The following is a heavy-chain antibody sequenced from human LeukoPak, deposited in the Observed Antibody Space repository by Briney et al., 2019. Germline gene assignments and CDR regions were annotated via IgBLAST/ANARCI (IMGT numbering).Heavy chain of an antibody. J-gene: IGHJ6*03. CDR3: ARTTIYYYMDV. CDR1: GGSISSYY. D-gene: IGHD5-12*01. V-gene: IGHV4-4*07. CDR2: IYTSGST. Sequence: PSGTLSLTCTVSGGSISSYYWSWIRQPAGRGLEWIGRIYTSGSTNYNPSLKSRVTISADKSKNQLSLKLISMTAADTAVYYCARTTIYYYMDVWGKGTTVTVSS.